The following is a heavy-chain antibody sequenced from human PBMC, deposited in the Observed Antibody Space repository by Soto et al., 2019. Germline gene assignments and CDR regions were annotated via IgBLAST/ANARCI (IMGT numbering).Heavy chain of an antibody. D-gene: IGHD3-10*01. CDR3: ARAVTWGLDV. J-gene: IGHJ6*01. CDR1: GFTFSLYS. CDR2: ISRSSTGI. Sequence: EVQLVESGGGLVQPGGSLRLSCAASGFTFSLYSMSWVRQAPGKGLEWVSYISRSSTGIHYAASVKGRFTISRDDATNSMQLQMNRLRDGDTAVYYCARAVTWGLDVWGQGNTVSIS. V-gene: IGHV3-48*02.